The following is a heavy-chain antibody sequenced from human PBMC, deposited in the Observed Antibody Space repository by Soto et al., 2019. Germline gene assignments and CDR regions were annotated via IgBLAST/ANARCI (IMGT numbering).Heavy chain of an antibody. J-gene: IGHJ1*01. V-gene: IGHV5-51*01. Sequence: PGESLKISCKGSGYTFTSNWIGWVRQMPGKGLEWMGIIYPGDSETRYSPSFQGQVTISADKSISTAYLQWSSLKASDSAMYYCVTSSIAAAGIVPQWGQGTLVTVSS. D-gene: IGHD6-13*01. CDR1: GYTFTSNW. CDR2: IYPGDSET. CDR3: VTSSIAAAGIVPQ.